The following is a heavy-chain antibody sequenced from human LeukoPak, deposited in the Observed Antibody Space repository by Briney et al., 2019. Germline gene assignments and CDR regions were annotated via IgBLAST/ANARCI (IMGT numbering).Heavy chain of an antibody. CDR1: GYTFTGYY. CDR2: INPNSGGT. D-gene: IGHD5-18*01. V-gene: IGHV1-2*02. J-gene: IGHJ5*02. CDR3: ARDTAMVTYWFGR. Sequence: ASVQVSCKASGYTFTGYYMHWVRQAPGQGREWMGWINPNSGGTNYAQKFQGRVTMHRDTSISTDYVELRRLRSDDTAVYYCARDTAMVTYWFGRWGQGTLVTVSS.